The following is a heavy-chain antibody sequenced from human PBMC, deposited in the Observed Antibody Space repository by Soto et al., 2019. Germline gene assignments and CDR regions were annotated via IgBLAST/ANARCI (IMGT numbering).Heavy chain of an antibody. J-gene: IGHJ5*02. CDR2: MNPNSGNT. CDR3: SRAYYYDSSGYSNWFDP. V-gene: IGHV1-8*01. Sequence: ASVKVSCKASGYTFTSYDINWVRQATGQGLEWMGWMNPNSGNTGYAQKFQGRVAMTRNTSISTAYMELSSLRSEDTAVYYCSRAYYYDSSGYSNWFDPWGQGTLVTVSS. D-gene: IGHD3-22*01. CDR1: GYTFTSYD.